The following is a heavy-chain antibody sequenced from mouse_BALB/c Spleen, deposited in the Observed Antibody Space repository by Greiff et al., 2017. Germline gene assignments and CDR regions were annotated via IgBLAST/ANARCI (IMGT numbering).Heavy chain of an antibody. CDR3: ARENYYGSSWNFDY. V-gene: IGHV5-6-5*01. J-gene: IGHJ2*01. Sequence: EVKLVESGGGLVKPGGSLKLSCAASGFTFSSYAMSWVRQTPEKRLEWVASISSGGSTYYPDSVKGRFTISRDNARNILYLQMSSLRSEDTAMYYCARENYYGSSWNFDYWGQGTTLTVSS. CDR2: ISSGGST. D-gene: IGHD1-1*01. CDR1: GFTFSSYA.